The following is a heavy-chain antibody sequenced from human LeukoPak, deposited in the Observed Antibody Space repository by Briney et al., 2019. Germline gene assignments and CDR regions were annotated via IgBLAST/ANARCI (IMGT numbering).Heavy chain of an antibody. J-gene: IGHJ4*02. D-gene: IGHD1-26*01. V-gene: IGHV3-30*02. CDR3: AKRWDSTWSYFDL. CDR2: IQYDGDNK. Sequence: PGGSLRLSCVASGFTFTRSAMHWVRQAPSNGLELVAFIQYDGDNKYYADSVKGRFTISRDDSQNTLYLQMNSLTVEDTAVYYCAKRWDSTWSYFDLWGQGTLVTVSS. CDR1: GFTFTRSA.